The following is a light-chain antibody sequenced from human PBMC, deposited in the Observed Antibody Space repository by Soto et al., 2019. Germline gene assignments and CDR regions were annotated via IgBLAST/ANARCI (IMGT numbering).Light chain of an antibody. J-gene: IGKJ1*01. CDR3: QQYGSS. CDR2: GAS. V-gene: IGKV3-20*01. Sequence: EIVLTQSPGTLSLSPGERATLSCRASQSVSSSYLAWYQQKPGQAPRLLIYGASSRATGIPDRFSGSGSGTDFTLTISRLEPEYFAVYYCQQYGSSFGQGTKVEI. CDR1: QSVSSSY.